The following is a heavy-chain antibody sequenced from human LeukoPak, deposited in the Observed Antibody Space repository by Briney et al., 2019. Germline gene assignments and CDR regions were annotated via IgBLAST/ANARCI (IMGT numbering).Heavy chain of an antibody. CDR2: IYYSGST. CDR1: GGSISSYY. D-gene: IGHD2-15*01. CDR3: ARDGQDYYYYGMDV. Sequence: SETLSLTCTVSGGSISSYYWSWIRQPPGNGLEWIGYIYYSGSTNYNPSLKSRVTISVDTSKNQFSLKLSSVTAAGTAVYYCARDGQDYYYYGMDVWGQGTTVTVSS. J-gene: IGHJ6*02. V-gene: IGHV4-59*01.